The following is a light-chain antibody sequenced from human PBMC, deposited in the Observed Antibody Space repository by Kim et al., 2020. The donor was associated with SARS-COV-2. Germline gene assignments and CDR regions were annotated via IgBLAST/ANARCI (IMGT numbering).Light chain of an antibody. Sequence: GQRVPISCSGSYSNIGSSAVNWYQQYPGTAPKLLFYDNDQRPSGVPDRFSVSKSGTSASLAISGLQSEDEADYFCAAWDDTLNGVIFGGGTQLTVL. CDR1: YSNIGSSA. CDR2: DND. CDR3: AAWDDTLNGVI. J-gene: IGLJ2*01. V-gene: IGLV1-44*01.